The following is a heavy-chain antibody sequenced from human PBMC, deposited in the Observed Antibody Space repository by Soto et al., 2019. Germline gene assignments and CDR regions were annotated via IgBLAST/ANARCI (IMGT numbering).Heavy chain of an antibody. J-gene: IGHJ6*03. CDR3: AIGALAGYYDFWSGYYTGYYYYYMDV. D-gene: IGHD3-3*01. CDR2: ISGSGGST. CDR1: GFTFSSYA. V-gene: IGHV3-23*01. Sequence: GGSLRLSCAASGFTFSSYAMSWVRQAPGKGLEWVSAISGSGGSTYYADSVEGRFPSSRDNSKNTPYLQMNSLGAEDTDVYYCAIGALAGYYDFWSGYYTGYYYYYMDVWGKGTTVTVSS.